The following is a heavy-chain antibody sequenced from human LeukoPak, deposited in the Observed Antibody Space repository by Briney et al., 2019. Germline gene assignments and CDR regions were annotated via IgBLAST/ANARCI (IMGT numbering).Heavy chain of an antibody. CDR1: GFTFSSYG. V-gene: IGHV3-23*01. D-gene: IGHD3-22*01. J-gene: IGHJ4*02. CDR2: ISGSGGST. CDR3: AKGRAMIVVVSLDY. Sequence: PGGSLRLSCAASGFTFSSYGMSWVRQAPGKGLEWVSAISGSGGSTYYADSVKGRFTISRDNSKNTLYLQMNSLRAEDTAVYYCAKGRAMIVVVSLDYWGQGTLVTVSS.